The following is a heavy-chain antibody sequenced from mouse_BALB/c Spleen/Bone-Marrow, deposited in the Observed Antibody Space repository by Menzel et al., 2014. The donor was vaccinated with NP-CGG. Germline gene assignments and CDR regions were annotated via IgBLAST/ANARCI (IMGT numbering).Heavy chain of an antibody. D-gene: IGHD2-1*01. CDR2: INPYNGAT. J-gene: IGHJ3*01. CDR3: ARKGNYGWFAY. V-gene: IGHV1-26*01. Sequence: EVQLQQSGPELVKPGASEKISCKASGYSFTAYYIHWVKQSHVKSLEWIGRINPYNGATSYNQNFKDKASLTVDKSSSTAYMELHSLTSEDSAVYYCARKGNYGWFAYWGQGTLVTVSA. CDR1: GYSFTAYY.